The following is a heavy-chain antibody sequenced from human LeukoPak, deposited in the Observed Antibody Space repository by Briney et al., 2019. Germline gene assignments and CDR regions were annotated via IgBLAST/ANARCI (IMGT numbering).Heavy chain of an antibody. V-gene: IGHV1-2*02. CDR3: ASVSVGGVHFDY. J-gene: IGHJ4*02. CDR2: INPNSGGT. Sequence: GASVKVSCKASGYTFTGYYMHWVRQAPGQGLEWMGWINPNSGGTNYAQKFQGRVTMTRDTSISTAYMELSSLKASDTAMYYCASVSVGGVHFDYWGQGTLVTVSS. CDR1: GYTFTGYY. D-gene: IGHD3-16*01.